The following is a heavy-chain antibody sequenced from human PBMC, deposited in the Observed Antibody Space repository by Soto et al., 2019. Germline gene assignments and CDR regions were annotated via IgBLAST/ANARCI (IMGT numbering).Heavy chain of an antibody. Sequence: KASETLSLSCAVSGYSISSGYYWGWIRQPPGKGLEWIGSIYHSGSTYYNPSLKSRVTISVDTSKNQFSLKLSSVTAADTAVYYCARVLRDDYVWGSYRYTNVGAFDTWGQGTMVTVSS. D-gene: IGHD3-16*02. CDR1: GYSISSGYY. J-gene: IGHJ3*02. CDR3: ARVLRDDYVWGSYRYTNVGAFDT. CDR2: IYHSGST. V-gene: IGHV4-38-2*01.